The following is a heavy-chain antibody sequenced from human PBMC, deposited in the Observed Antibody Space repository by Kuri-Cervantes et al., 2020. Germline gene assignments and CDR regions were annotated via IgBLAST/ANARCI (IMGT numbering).Heavy chain of an antibody. V-gene: IGHV4-59*01. CDR1: GGSINNYY. J-gene: IGHJ5*01. Sequence: SETLSLTCTVSGGSINNYYWSWIRQSPGEELEWIGYIYYSGSTTYSPSLESRVSISVDTSKNQFSLKLSSVTAADTAVYYCARQVAPLSWSDSWGPGIQVTVSS. CDR2: IYYSGST. CDR3: ARQVAPLSWSDS. D-gene: IGHD1-14*01.